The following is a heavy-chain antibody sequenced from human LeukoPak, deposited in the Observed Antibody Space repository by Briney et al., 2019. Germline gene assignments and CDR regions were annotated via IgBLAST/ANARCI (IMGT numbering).Heavy chain of an antibody. CDR2: ISAYNGNT. Sequence: ASVKVSCKASGYTFTSYGISWVRQAPGQGLEWMGWISAYNGNTNYAQKLQGRVTMTTDTSTSTAYMELRSLRSDDTAVYYCVRSSPGTYYYYYYGMDVWGQGTTVTVSS. J-gene: IGHJ6*02. V-gene: IGHV1-18*01. D-gene: IGHD3-10*01. CDR1: GYTFTSYG. CDR3: VRSSPGTYYYYYYGMDV.